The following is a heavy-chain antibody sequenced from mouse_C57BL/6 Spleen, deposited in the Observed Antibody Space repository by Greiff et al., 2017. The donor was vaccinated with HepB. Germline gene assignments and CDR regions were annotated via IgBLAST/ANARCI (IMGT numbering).Heavy chain of an antibody. Sequence: QVTLKESGPELVKPGASVKISCKASGYAFSSSWMNWVKQRPGKGLEWIGRIYPGDGDTNYNGKFKGKATLTADKSSSTAYMQLSSLTSEDSAVYFCARELLFITTVVDAMDYWGQGTSVTVSS. J-gene: IGHJ4*01. CDR2: IYPGDGDT. D-gene: IGHD1-1*01. CDR3: ARELLFITTVVDAMDY. V-gene: IGHV1-82*01. CDR1: GYAFSSSW.